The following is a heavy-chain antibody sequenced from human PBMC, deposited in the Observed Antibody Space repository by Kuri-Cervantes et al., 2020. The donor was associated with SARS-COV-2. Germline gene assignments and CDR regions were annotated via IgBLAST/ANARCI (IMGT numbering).Heavy chain of an antibody. V-gene: IGHV4-61*09. Sequence: SETLSLTCTVSGGSISSGSYYWSWIRQPAGKGLEWIGYIYTSGSTNYNPSLKSRVTISVDTSKNQFSLKLSSVTAADTAVYYCARGVGGYCSSTSCYPYNWFDPWGQGTLVTVSS. D-gene: IGHD2-2*01. CDR3: ARGVGGYCSSTSCYPYNWFDP. CDR2: IYTSGST. CDR1: GGSISSGSYY. J-gene: IGHJ5*02.